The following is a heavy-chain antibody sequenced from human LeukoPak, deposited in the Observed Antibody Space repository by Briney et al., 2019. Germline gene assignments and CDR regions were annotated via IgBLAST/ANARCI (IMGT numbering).Heavy chain of an antibody. CDR2: ISYDGKNK. D-gene: IGHD3-10*01. Sequence: GGSLRLSCAASGFTFSNYAMHWVRQAPGKGLEWVAVISYDGKNKYYADSVKGRFTISRDNSKNTLYLQMNSLRAEGTAVYYCARDRSPDYSGSGKSSPDYWGQGTVVTVSS. CDR3: ARDRSPDYSGSGKSSPDY. CDR1: GFTFSNYA. J-gene: IGHJ4*02. V-gene: IGHV3-30*04.